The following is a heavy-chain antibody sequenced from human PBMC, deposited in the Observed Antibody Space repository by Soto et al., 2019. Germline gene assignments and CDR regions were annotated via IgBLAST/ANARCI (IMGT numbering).Heavy chain of an antibody. CDR3: ARAPTHPIVATIWGALWYYYYMDV. J-gene: IGHJ6*03. CDR1: GFTFSSYG. CDR2: ISYDGSNK. V-gene: IGHV3-30*03. D-gene: IGHD5-12*01. Sequence: GGSLRLSCAASGFTFSSYGMHWVRQAPGKGLEWVAVISYDGSNKYYADSVKGRFTISRDNSKNTLYLQMNSLRSEDTAVYYCARAPTHPIVATIWGALWYYYYMDVWGKGTTVTVSS.